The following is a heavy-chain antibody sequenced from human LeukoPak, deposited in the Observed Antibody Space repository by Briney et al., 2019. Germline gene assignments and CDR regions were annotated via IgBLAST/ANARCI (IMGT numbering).Heavy chain of an antibody. D-gene: IGHD3-10*01. V-gene: IGHV3-53*01. J-gene: IGHJ6*02. Sequence: GSLRLSCAASGFTVSSTYMSWVRQSPSKGLEWISVIDSGGATDYADSVKGRFTISRDNSKNILYLQMNSLRAEDTAVYYCAREGPGYSSYYYYGVDVWGQGTTVTVSS. CDR3: AREGPGYSSYYYYGVDV. CDR2: IDSGGAT. CDR1: GFTVSSTY.